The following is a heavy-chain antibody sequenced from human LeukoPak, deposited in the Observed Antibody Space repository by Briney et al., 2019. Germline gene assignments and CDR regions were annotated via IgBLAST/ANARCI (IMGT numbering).Heavy chain of an antibody. CDR1: GFTFSTFA. CDR2: ICPSGGEI. V-gene: IGHV3-23*01. J-gene: IGHJ4*02. D-gene: IGHD2-8*02. Sequence: GGSLRLSCAASGFTFSTFAMIWVRQPPWKGLEWVSSICPSGGEIHYADSVRGRFTISRDNSKSTLSLQMNSLRAEDTAIYYCATYRQVLLPFESWGQGTLVTVSS. CDR3: ATYRQVLLPFES.